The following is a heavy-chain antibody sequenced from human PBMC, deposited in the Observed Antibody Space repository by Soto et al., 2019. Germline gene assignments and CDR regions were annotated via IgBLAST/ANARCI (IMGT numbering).Heavy chain of an antibody. CDR2: INPNTGGT. CDR3: ARGDNSTWYDY. V-gene: IGHV1-2*02. Sequence: ASVKVSCKASGYTFTGYYINWVRQAPGQGLEWMGWINPNTGGTHFAQRFQGRVTMTRDTSISTAYMELSRLRSDDTAVYYCARGDNSTWYDYWGQGTLVTVSS. CDR1: GYTFTGYY. J-gene: IGHJ4*02. D-gene: IGHD6-13*01.